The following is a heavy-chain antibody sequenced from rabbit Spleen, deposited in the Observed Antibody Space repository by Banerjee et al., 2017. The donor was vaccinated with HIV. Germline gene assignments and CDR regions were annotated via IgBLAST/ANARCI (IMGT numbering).Heavy chain of an antibody. J-gene: IGHJ4*01. Sequence: QEQLVESGGGLVKPEGSLKLSCKASGFSFSNTAHMCWVRQAPGKGLEWIACIYIGDVNTYYASWAKGRFTISKTSSTTVTLQMTSLTAADTATYLCARDLVAVIGWNFNLWGPGTLVTVS. CDR2: IYIGDVNT. D-gene: IGHD1-1*01. CDR3: ARDLVAVIGWNFNL. V-gene: IGHV1S45*01. CDR1: GFSFSNTAH.